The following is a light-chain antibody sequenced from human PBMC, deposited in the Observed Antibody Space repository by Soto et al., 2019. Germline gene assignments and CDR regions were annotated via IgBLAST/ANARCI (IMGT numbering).Light chain of an antibody. Sequence: EIVLTQSPGTLSLFPGERASLSCRASQGVSSKYLAWYQQKPGQAPRVLIYGTSIRASGVPERFSGGGSGTDFTLTITRLEPEDFAVYYCQQYGSSLFTFGPGTKVDI. J-gene: IGKJ3*01. CDR3: QQYGSSLFT. V-gene: IGKV3-20*01. CDR1: QGVSSKY. CDR2: GTS.